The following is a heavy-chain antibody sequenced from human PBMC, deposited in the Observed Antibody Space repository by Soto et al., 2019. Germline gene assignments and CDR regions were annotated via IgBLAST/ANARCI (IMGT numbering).Heavy chain of an antibody. CDR2: INAGNGNT. D-gene: IGHD2-2*01. V-gene: IGHV1-3*01. CDR1: GSSFTSYA. J-gene: IGHJ6*02. CDR3: ARGMENIVVVLDVFGYYGMDV. Sequence: ASVKVSCKASGSSFTSYAIYWVRQAPGQRLEWMGWINAGNGNTKYSQKLQGRVTFTGDTSASTAHMELSSLRSEDTAVYFCARGMENIVVVLDVFGYYGMDVWGQGTTVTVSS.